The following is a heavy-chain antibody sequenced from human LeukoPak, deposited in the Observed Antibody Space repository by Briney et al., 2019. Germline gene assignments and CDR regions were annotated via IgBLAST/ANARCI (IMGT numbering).Heavy chain of an antibody. CDR3: ARGPLGYYDSSGYYYYYYYYMDV. CDR2: IIPIFGTA. D-gene: IGHD3-22*01. J-gene: IGHJ6*03. CDR1: GCTFSSYA. V-gene: IGHV1-69*05. Sequence: SVTVSCKASGCTFSSYAISWVRQAPGPGLEWMGGIIPIFGTANYAQKFQGRVTITTDESTSTAYMELSSLRSKDTAGAYCARGPLGYYDSSGYYYYYYYYMDVWGKGATVTVSS.